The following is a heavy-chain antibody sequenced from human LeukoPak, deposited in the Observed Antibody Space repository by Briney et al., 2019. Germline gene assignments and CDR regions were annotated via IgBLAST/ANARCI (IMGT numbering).Heavy chain of an antibody. CDR3: ARDFSLNMVRSAFDI. J-gene: IGHJ3*02. CDR1: GFTFSSYS. CDR2: ISSSGSTI. V-gene: IGHV3-48*04. Sequence: GGSLRLSCAASGFTFSSYSMNWVRQAPGKGLEWVSYISSSGSTIYYADSVKGRFTISRDNAKNSLYLQMNSLRAEDTAVYYCARDFSLNMVRSAFDIWGQGTMVTVSS. D-gene: IGHD2/OR15-2a*01.